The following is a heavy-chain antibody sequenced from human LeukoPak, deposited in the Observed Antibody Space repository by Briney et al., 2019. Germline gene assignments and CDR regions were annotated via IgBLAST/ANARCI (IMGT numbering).Heavy chain of an antibody. CDR1: EFTFSSYE. CDR3: ASGYCSGGRCAGTFDI. D-gene: IGHD2-15*01. CDR2: ISSSGTSI. J-gene: IGHJ3*02. Sequence: GGSLRLSCAASEFTFSSYEMNWVRQAPGKGLEWVSYISSSGTSIYYADSVKGRFTISRDSAKNPLYLQMNSLRAEETAVYYCASGYCSGGRCAGTFDIWGQGTMVTVSS. V-gene: IGHV3-48*03.